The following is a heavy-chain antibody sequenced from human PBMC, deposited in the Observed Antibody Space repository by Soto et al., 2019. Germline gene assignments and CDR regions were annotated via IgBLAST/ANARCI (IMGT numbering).Heavy chain of an antibody. CDR3: ARIRWFGEGFWVYNWFDP. V-gene: IGHV2-26*01. Sequence: QVTLKESGPVLVKPTETLTLTCTVSGFSLSNARMGVSWIRQPPGKALEWLAHIFSNDEKSYSTSLKSRLTISKDTSKSQVVLTMTNMDPVDTSTYSCARIRWFGEGFWVYNWFDPWGQGTLVTVSS. J-gene: IGHJ5*02. CDR1: GFSLSNARMG. CDR2: IFSNDEK. D-gene: IGHD3-10*01.